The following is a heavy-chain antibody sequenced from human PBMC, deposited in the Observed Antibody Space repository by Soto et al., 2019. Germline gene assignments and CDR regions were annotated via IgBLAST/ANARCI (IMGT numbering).Heavy chain of an antibody. CDR1: GGSISSGDYY. D-gene: IGHD2-2*01. V-gene: IGHV4-30-4*01. J-gene: IGHJ6*02. CDR2: IYYSGST. CDR3: ARYCSSTSCYGDYYYGMDV. Sequence: SETLSLTCTVSGGSISSGDYYWSWIRQPPGKGLEWIGYIYYSGSTYYNPSLKSRVTISVDTSKNQFSLKLSSVTAADTAVYYCARYCSSTSCYGDYYYGMDVWGQGTTVTVSS.